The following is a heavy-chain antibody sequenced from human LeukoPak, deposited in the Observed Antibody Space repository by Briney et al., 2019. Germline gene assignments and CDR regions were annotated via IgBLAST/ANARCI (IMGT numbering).Heavy chain of an antibody. CDR1: GGTFSSYA. CDR3: ARERGGGGLTTVPDNWFDP. D-gene: IGHD4-17*01. CDR2: IIPIFGTV. Sequence: SVKVSCKASGGTFSSYAISWVRQAPGQGLEWMGGIIPIFGTVNYAQKFQGRVTITADESTSTAYMELSSLRSEDTAVYYCARERGGGGLTTVPDNWFDPWGQGTLVTVSS. V-gene: IGHV1-69*13. J-gene: IGHJ5*02.